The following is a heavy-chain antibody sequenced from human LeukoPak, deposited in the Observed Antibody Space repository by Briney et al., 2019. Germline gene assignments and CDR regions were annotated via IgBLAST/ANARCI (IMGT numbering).Heavy chain of an antibody. D-gene: IGHD3-22*01. J-gene: IGHJ4*02. CDR1: GFTFSSYS. CDR2: ISGSGGST. Sequence: GGSLRLSCAASGFTFSSYSMNWVRQAPGKGLEWVSAISGSGGSTYYADSVKGRFTISRDNSKNTLYLQMNSLRAEDTAVYYCAKGGYYDSSGYYYFDYWGQGTLVTVSS. V-gene: IGHV3-23*01. CDR3: AKGGYYDSSGYYYFDY.